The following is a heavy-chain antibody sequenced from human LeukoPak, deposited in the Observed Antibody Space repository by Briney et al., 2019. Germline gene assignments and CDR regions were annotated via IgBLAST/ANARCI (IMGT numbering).Heavy chain of an antibody. CDR3: ARAGVYGNRERYFDL. CDR2: IYSGGST. CDR1: GFTFSSYA. V-gene: IGHV3-66*01. J-gene: IGHJ2*01. Sequence: GGSLRLSCAASGFTFSSYAMSWVRQAPGKGLEWVSSIYSGGSTYYADSVKGRFIISRDNSKNTLNLQMNSLRAEDTAVYYCARAGVYGNRERYFDLWGRGTLVSVSS. D-gene: IGHD2/OR15-2a*01.